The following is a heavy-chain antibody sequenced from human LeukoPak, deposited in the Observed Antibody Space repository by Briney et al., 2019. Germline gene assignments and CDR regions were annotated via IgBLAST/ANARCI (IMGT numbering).Heavy chain of an antibody. CDR3: AKETSRGNFVTIDC. CDR2: ITGDGGGT. D-gene: IGHD1-7*01. CDR1: GFTFRSYV. Sequence: PGGSLRLSCAASGFTFRSYVMSWVRQAPGKRLEWVSAITGDGGGTNHADSVKGRFTISRDNSKNTLYLQMDSLRAEDTAVYYCAKETSRGNFVTIDCWGQGTLVTVSS. J-gene: IGHJ4*02. V-gene: IGHV3-23*01.